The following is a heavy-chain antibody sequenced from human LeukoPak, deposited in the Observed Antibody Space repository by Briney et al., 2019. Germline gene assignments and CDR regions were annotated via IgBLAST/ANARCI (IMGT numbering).Heavy chain of an antibody. CDR1: GGSISSGDYY. Sequence: SETLSLTCTVSGGSISSGDYYWTWIRQHPGKGLEWIGYIYHSGYTYYNPSLKSRVTMSLDTSKNKFSLKLSSVTAADTAVYYCVRGRYDSSGYNYWYFDLRGRGTLVTVSS. CDR2: IYHSGYT. D-gene: IGHD3-22*01. V-gene: IGHV4-31*03. J-gene: IGHJ2*01. CDR3: VRGRYDSSGYNYWYFDL.